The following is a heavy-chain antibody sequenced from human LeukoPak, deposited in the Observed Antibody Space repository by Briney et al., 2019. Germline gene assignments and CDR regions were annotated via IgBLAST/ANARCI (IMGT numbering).Heavy chain of an antibody. Sequence: GGSLRLSCAASGFTFNNAWMNWVRQAPGKGLEWVGRIKSKTDGGTTDYAAPVKGRFTISRDDSKNTLYLQMNSLKTEDTAVYYCTTDLAYYYDSSGYWNAFDIWGQGTMVTVSS. V-gene: IGHV3-15*07. CDR3: TTDLAYYYDSSGYWNAFDI. CDR2: IKSKTDGGTT. CDR1: GFTFNNAW. J-gene: IGHJ3*02. D-gene: IGHD3-22*01.